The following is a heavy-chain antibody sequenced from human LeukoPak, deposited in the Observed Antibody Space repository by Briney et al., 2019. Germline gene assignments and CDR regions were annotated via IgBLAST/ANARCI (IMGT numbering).Heavy chain of an antibody. CDR1: GFTFSSYA. Sequence: GGSLRLSCAASGFTFSSYAMSRVRQAPGKGLEWVSAISGSGGSTYYADSVKGRFTISRDYSKNTLYLQMNSLRADDTAMYYCAKEGIAVTGYNWFDPWGQGTLVTVSS. J-gene: IGHJ5*02. D-gene: IGHD6-19*01. CDR3: AKEGIAVTGYNWFDP. CDR2: ISGSGGST. V-gene: IGHV3-23*01.